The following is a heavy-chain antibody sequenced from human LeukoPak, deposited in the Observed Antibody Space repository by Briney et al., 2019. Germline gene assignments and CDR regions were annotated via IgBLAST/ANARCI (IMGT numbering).Heavy chain of an antibody. CDR3: ARDADWGYDAYDI. CDR2: TYYKSKWHN. Sequence: SQTLSLTCAISGDGLSVSSDVWNSVRQSPSRGLEWLGRTYYKSKWHNDYAVSVKSRITISPDTSKNQFSLHLNSVTPEDTAVYYCARDADWGYDAYDIWGQGTMVTVSS. CDR1: GDGLSVSSDV. J-gene: IGHJ3*02. V-gene: IGHV6-1*01. D-gene: IGHD7-27*01.